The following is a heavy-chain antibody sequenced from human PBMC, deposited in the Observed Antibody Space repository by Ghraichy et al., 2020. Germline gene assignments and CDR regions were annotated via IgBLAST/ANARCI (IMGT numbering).Heavy chain of an antibody. D-gene: IGHD3-3*01. CDR2: IYYSGST. CDR1: GGSISSSSYY. Sequence: SETLSLTCTVSGGSISSSSYYWGWIRQPPGKGLEWIGSIYYSGSTYYNPSLKSRVTISVDTSKNQFSLKLSSVTAADTAVYYCARALRYFWSGYDNDYWGQGTLVTVSS. CDR3: ARALRYFWSGYDNDY. J-gene: IGHJ4*02. V-gene: IGHV4-39*01.